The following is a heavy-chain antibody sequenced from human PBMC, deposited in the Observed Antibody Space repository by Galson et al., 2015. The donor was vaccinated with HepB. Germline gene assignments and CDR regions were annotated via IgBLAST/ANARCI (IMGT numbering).Heavy chain of an antibody. CDR2: INSDGSST. D-gene: IGHD3-10*01. CDR3: AREAYYYGSRDAFDI. V-gene: IGHV3-74*01. Sequence: SLRLSCAASGFTFSSYWMHWVRQAPGKGLVWVSRINSDGSSTSYADSVKGRFTISRDNAKNTLYLQMNSLRAEDTAVYYCAREAYYYGSRDAFDIWGQGTMVTVSS. CDR1: GFTFSSYW. J-gene: IGHJ3*02.